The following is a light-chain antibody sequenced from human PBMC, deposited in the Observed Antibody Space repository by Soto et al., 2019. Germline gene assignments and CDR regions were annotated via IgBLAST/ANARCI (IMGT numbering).Light chain of an antibody. CDR2: GAS. CDR1: QSVSNNY. J-gene: IGKJ1*01. CDR3: QQYGSSGT. Sequence: EIGLTHSPGTLSLSPGEIATLSFRASQSVSNNYLAWYQQKPGQAPRLLIYGASNRATGIPDRFSGSGSGTDFTLTISRLEPEDFAVYYCQQYGSSGTFGQGTKVDIK. V-gene: IGKV3-20*01.